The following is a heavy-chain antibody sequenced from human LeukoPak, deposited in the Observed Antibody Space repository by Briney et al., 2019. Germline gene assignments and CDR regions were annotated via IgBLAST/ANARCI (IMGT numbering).Heavy chain of an antibody. Sequence: PGGSLRLSCTASGFTFTGYTVTWFRQAPGKGLEWVSNISGRDDRTYYAYSVQGRFTTSRDNSKNILSLQMNILRGEDTAVYYAATDPNPLWAIWSCYKWGQGTLVTVSS. CDR3: ATDPNPLWAIWSCYK. J-gene: IGHJ4*02. D-gene: IGHD3-3*01. CDR1: GFTFTGYT. V-gene: IGHV3-23*01. CDR2: ISGRDDRT.